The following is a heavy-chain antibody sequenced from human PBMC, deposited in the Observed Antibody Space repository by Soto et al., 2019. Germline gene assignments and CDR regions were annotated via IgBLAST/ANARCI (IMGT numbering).Heavy chain of an antibody. V-gene: IGHV1-24*01. CDR1: GYTLTELS. CDR3: ATPLLDSSWSSFDY. CDR2: FDPEDGET. Sequence: GASVKVSCKVSGYTLTELSMHWVRRAPGKGLEWMGGFDPEDGETIYAQKFQGRVTMTEDTSTDTAYMELSSLRSEDTAVYYCATPLLDSSWSSFDYWGQGTLVTVSS. J-gene: IGHJ4*02. D-gene: IGHD6-13*01.